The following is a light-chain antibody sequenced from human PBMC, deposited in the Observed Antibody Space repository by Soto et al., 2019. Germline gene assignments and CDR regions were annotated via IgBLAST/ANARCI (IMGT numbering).Light chain of an antibody. CDR3: CSFAGIYE. V-gene: IGLV2-11*01. Sequence: QSVLTQPRSVSGSPGQSVTISCTGTSSDVGGYNYVSWYQLHPGKAPKLMIYDVSKRPSGVPDRFSGSRSGNTASLTISGLQAEDEADYYCCSFAGIYEFGTGTKVTVL. CDR2: DVS. J-gene: IGLJ1*01. CDR1: SSDVGGYNY.